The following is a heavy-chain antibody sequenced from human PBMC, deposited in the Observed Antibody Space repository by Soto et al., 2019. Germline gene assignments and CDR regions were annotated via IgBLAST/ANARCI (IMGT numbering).Heavy chain of an antibody. CDR1: GGSVSDYA. Sequence: QVHLVQSGTQVKKPGSSVTVSCRASGGSVSDYAINWVRQSPGQGLEWVGGIVPLFERTEYAQSLQGRVTITTDKFKTISYKELNSLTYEDTAVYYCARPGIDKSGYFSTHNYGMDLWGPGTTVTVSS. CDR2: IVPLFERT. J-gene: IGHJ6*02. V-gene: IGHV1-69*06. D-gene: IGHD3-3*01. CDR3: ARPGIDKSGYFSTHNYGMDL.